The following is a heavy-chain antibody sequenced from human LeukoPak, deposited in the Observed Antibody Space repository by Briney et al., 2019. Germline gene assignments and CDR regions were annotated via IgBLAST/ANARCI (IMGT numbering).Heavy chain of an antibody. CDR2: FVAEDNDI. V-gene: IGHV1-24*01. CDR1: GHTLSKLA. CDR3: ATDPGYGEYAEGWLDS. J-gene: IGHJ5*01. D-gene: IGHD4-17*01. Sequence: VASVKVSCKVSGHTLSKLAMQWVRQAPGKGLEWMGGFVAEDNDIVYAETLKGRVTMTEDTSTETAYMEVRSLRADDTAVYYCATDPGYGEYAEGWLDSWGQGTLVIVSS.